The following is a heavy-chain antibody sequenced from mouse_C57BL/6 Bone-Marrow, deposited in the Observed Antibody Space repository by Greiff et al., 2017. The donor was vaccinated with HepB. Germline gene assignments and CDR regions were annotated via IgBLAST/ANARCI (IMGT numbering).Heavy chain of an antibody. CDR2: INPNNGGT. Sequence: EVQLQQSGPELVKPGASVKIPCKASGYTFTDYNMDWVKQSHGKSLEWIGDINPNNGGTIYNQKFKGKATLTVDKSSSTAYMELRSLTSEDTAVYYCARALMTTVVASFDYWGQGTTLTVSS. V-gene: IGHV1-18*01. CDR1: GYTFTDYN. CDR3: ARALMTTVVASFDY. D-gene: IGHD1-1*01. J-gene: IGHJ2*01.